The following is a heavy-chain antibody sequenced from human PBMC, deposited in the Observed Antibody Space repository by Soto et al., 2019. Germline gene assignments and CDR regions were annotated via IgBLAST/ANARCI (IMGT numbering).Heavy chain of an antibody. Sequence: QVQLVESGGGVVQPGRSLRLSCAASGFTFSSYAMHWVRQAPGKGLEWVAVISYDGSNKYYADSVKRRFTISRDKSKNTLFLQMNSLRAEDMAVYYCARVGRLHYFDYWGQGTLVTVSS. CDR3: ARVGRLHYFDY. J-gene: IGHJ4*02. CDR1: GFTFSSYA. V-gene: IGHV3-30-3*01. CDR2: ISYDGSNK.